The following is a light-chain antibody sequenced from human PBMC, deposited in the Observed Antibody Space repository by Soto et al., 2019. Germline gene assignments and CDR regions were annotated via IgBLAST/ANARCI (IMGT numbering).Light chain of an antibody. V-gene: IGKV1-39*01. J-gene: IGKJ1*01. CDR2: AAS. CDR3: HQTAANPWT. CDR1: QNIGVY. Sequence: DIQMTQSPSSLSASVGDRVTITCRASQNIGVYLNWYQKKPGEAPKLLIHAASSLHSGVPSTFSGSGSGTDFALTISSLQPEDFATYYCHQTAANPWTFAQGTKVDIK.